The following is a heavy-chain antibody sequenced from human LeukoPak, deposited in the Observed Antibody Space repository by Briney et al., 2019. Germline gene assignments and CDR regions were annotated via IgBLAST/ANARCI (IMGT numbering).Heavy chain of an antibody. Sequence: PSQTLSLTCAVSGGSVSSGGYSWSWIRQPPGKGLEWIGFIYHSGSTYYNPSLKSRVTISVDRSKNQFSLKLRSVTAADTAVYYCARVSSTVTTFGFDPWDQGTLVTVSS. V-gene: IGHV4-30-2*01. CDR3: ARVSSTVTTFGFDP. D-gene: IGHD4-17*01. CDR2: IYHSGST. CDR1: GGSVSSGGYS. J-gene: IGHJ5*02.